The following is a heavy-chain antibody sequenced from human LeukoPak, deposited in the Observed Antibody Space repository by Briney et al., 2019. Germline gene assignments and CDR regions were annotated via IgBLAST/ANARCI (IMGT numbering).Heavy chain of an antibody. CDR3: ARDTGGFGELFPADFDH. CDR1: GFTFSSYS. D-gene: IGHD3-10*01. Sequence: GGSLRLSCAASGFTFSSYSMNWVRQAPGKGLEWVSSISSSSSYIYYADSVKGRFTISRDNAKNSLYLQMNSLRAEDTAVYYCARDTGGFGELFPADFDHWGQGTLVTVSS. CDR2: ISSSSSYI. J-gene: IGHJ4*02. V-gene: IGHV3-21*01.